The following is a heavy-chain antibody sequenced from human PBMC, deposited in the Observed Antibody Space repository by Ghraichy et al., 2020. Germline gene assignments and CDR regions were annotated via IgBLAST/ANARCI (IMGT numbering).Heavy chain of an antibody. CDR1: GFTFSSYS. CDR3: ASQGGDDILTGYYYFDY. D-gene: IGHD3-9*01. J-gene: IGHJ4*02. CDR2: ISSSSTI. Sequence: GGSLRLSCAASGFTFSSYSINWVRQAPGKGLEWVSYISSSSTIYYADSVKGRFTISRDNAKNSLYLQMNSLRDEDTAVYYCASQGGDDILTGYYYFDYWGQGTLVTVSS. V-gene: IGHV3-48*02.